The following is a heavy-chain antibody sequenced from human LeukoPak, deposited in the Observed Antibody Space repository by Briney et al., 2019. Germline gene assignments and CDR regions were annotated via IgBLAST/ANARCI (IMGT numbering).Heavy chain of an antibody. CDR1: GGSISSYY. D-gene: IGHD3-22*01. CDR3: ARAYDSRTFDL. V-gene: IGHV4-4*08. J-gene: IGHJ2*01. CDR2: IYTSGSA. Sequence: ASETLSLTCTVSGGSISSYYWSWIRQPPGKGLEWIGRIYTSGSANYNPSLKSRVAISIDTSKNQFSLKLRSVTAADTAVYYCARAYDSRTFDLWGRGTLVTVSS.